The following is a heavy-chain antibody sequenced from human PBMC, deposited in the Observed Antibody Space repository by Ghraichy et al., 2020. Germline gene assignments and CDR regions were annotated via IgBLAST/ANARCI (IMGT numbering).Heavy chain of an antibody. V-gene: IGHV3-23*01. CDR1: GFTFSGYA. D-gene: IGHD3-3*01. CDR3: ANSLTTFGYFDS. J-gene: IGHJ4*02. Sequence: GGSLRLSCAASGFTFSGYAMTWVRQAPGKGLEWVSAISSTAGNTYYVDSVKGRFTISRDHSKNTLYLQMNSLRAEDTAIYYCANSLTTFGYFDSWGQGTLFTVSS. CDR2: ISSTAGNT.